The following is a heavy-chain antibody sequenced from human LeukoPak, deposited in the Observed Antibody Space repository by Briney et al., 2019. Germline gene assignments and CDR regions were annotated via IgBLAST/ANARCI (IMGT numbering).Heavy chain of an antibody. V-gene: IGHV3-30-3*01. CDR3: ARGLRWWLLPFAP. CDR2: ISYDGSNK. Sequence: GGSLRLSYAASGVSVSSYARHWCLRDPPGKGLEWTVISYDGSNKNYADSVKSRFTISRDNSKNTLYLQMNSLRVEDTAAYYCARGLRWWLLPFAPWGQGALGSVSS. CDR1: GVSVSSYA. J-gene: IGHJ5*02. D-gene: IGHD2-15*01.